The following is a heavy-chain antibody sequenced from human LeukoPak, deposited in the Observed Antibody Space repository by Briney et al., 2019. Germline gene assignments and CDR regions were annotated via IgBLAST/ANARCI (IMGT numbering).Heavy chain of an antibody. Sequence: SVKVSCKASGYTFTGYYMHWVRQAPGQGLEWMGRIIPILGIANYAQKFQGRVTITADKSTSTAYMELSSLRSEDTAVYYCARGYYYGSGSYDYWGQGTLVTVSS. CDR1: GYTFTGYY. CDR3: ARGYYYGSGSYDY. V-gene: IGHV1-69*04. D-gene: IGHD3-10*01. CDR2: IIPILGIA. J-gene: IGHJ4*02.